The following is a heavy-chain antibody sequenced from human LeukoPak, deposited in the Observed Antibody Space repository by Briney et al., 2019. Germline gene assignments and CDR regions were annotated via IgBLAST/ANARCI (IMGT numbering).Heavy chain of an antibody. CDR1: GFTFSSYE. J-gene: IGHJ4*02. V-gene: IGHV3-48*03. CDR2: ISSSGSTI. CDR3: AKDSRWLGELFTFYFDY. D-gene: IGHD3-10*01. Sequence: GGSLRLSCAASGFTFSSYEMNWVRQAPGKGLEWVSYISSSGSTIYYADSVKGRFTISRDNAKNSLYLQMNSLRAEDTAVYYCAKDSRWLGELFTFYFDYWGQGTPVTVSP.